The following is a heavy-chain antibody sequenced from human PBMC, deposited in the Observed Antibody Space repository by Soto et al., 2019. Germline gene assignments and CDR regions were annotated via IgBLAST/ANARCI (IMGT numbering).Heavy chain of an antibody. CDR1: GGTFSSYA. Sequence: GASVKVSCKASGGTFSSYAISWVRQAPGQGLEWMGGIIPIFGTANYAQRFQGRVTITADESTSAAYMELSSLRSEDTAVYYCAGGGPGLEWFPRNDYWGQGTLVTVSS. CDR3: AGGGPGLEWFPRNDY. D-gene: IGHD3-3*01. J-gene: IGHJ4*02. V-gene: IGHV1-69*13. CDR2: IIPIFGTA.